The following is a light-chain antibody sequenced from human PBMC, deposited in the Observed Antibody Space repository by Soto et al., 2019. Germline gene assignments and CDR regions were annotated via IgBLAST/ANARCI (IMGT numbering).Light chain of an antibody. V-gene: IGLV1-40*01. J-gene: IGLJ1*01. CDR3: SPHTLNSTPYV. CDR2: EVR. Sequence: QSVLTQPPSVSGAPGQRVTISCTGSSSNFGAGYEVHWYKQVPGAAPTLMIYEVRNRASGVSNRFSASKSGNTASLTISGLQAEDESDYYCSPHTLNSTPYVFGTGTKATV. CDR1: SSNFGAGYE.